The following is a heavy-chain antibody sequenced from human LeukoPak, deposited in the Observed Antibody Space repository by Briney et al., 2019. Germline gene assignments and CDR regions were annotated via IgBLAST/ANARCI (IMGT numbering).Heavy chain of an antibody. CDR1: GFTFSSYS. D-gene: IGHD1-1*01. V-gene: IGHV3-48*01. CDR2: ISSSSSTI. CDR3: AKDGVNDPFDY. Sequence: GGSLRLSCAASGFTFSSYSMNWVRQAPGKGLEWVSYISSSSSTIYYADSVKGRFTISRDNAKNSLYLQMNSLRAEDTAVYYCAKDGVNDPFDYWGQGTLVTVSS. J-gene: IGHJ4*02.